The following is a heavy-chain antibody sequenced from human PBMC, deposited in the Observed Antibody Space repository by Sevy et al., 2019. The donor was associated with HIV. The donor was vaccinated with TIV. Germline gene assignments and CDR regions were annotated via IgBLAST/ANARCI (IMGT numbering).Heavy chain of an antibody. D-gene: IGHD3-10*01. Sequence: GGSLRLSCAASGFTFSNYWKSWVRQAPGKGLEWVANIKEDGSEKYYEDSVKGRFTISRDNAKNSLYLQMNSLRTEDTAVYYCARDQTGSSRYYYYYMDVWGKGTTVTVSS. J-gene: IGHJ6*03. V-gene: IGHV3-7*03. CDR2: IKEDGSEK. CDR3: ARDQTGSSRYYYYYMDV. CDR1: GFTFSNYW.